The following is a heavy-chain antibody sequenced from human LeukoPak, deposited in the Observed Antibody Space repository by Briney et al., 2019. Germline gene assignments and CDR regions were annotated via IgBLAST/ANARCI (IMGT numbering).Heavy chain of an antibody. Sequence: PSETLSLTCTVSGASINSHYWSWLRQPAGKGLEWIGRIYISGSTNYNSSPQSRVTMSVDTSKNQFSLKLTSVTAADTAVYYCARALNPLPGTYYFDYWGQGTLVTVSS. CDR2: IYISGST. V-gene: IGHV4-4*07. CDR1: GASINSHY. CDR3: ARALNPLPGTYYFDY. J-gene: IGHJ4*02. D-gene: IGHD2-15*01.